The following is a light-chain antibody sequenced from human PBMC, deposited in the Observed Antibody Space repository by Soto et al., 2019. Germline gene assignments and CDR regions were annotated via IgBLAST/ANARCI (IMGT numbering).Light chain of an antibody. CDR2: EVS. CDR3: SLYTSSSTPLV. Sequence: QSALTQPASVSGSPGQSITISCTGTSSDVGGYNYVSWYQQHPGKAPKLMIYEVSNRPSGVSNRFSGSKSGNTASLTISGLQAEDEADYYCSLYTSSSTPLVFGTGTKV. J-gene: IGLJ1*01. V-gene: IGLV2-14*01. CDR1: SSDVGGYNY.